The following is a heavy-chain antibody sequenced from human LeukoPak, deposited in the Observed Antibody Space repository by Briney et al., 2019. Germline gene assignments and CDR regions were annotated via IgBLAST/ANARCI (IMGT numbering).Heavy chain of an antibody. V-gene: IGHV4-59*01. CDR2: IYYSGST. CDR1: GGSISSYY. Sequence: SETLSLTCTVSGGSISSYYWSWIRQPPGKGLEWIGYIYYSGSTNYNPSLKSRVTISVDTSKNQFSLKLSSVTAADTAVYYCARESSGSYGFDYWGQGTLVAVSS. J-gene: IGHJ4*02. CDR3: ARESSGSYGFDY. D-gene: IGHD1-26*01.